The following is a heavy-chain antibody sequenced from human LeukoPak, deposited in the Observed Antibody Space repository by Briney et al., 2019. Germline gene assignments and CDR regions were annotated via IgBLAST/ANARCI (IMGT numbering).Heavy chain of an antibody. CDR1: GGSISSSSYY. CDR2: IYYSGST. D-gene: IGHD4-17*01. V-gene: IGHV4-39*07. CDR3: ARDQGDYGDFAFDY. Sequence: KTSETLSLTCTVSGGSISSSSYYWGWIRQPPGKGLEWIGSIYYSGSTYYNPSLKSRVTISVDTSKNQFSLKLSSVTAADTAVYYCARDQGDYGDFAFDYWGQGTLVTVSS. J-gene: IGHJ4*02.